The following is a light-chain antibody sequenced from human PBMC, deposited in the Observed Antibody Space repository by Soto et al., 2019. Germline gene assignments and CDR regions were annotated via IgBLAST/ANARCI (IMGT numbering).Light chain of an antibody. Sequence: DIQMTQSPSSLSASAGDRVTITCRASQSISTYLNWYQQKPGKAPKLLIFASSSLQSGVPSRFSGSGSGTDFTLTISSLQPEDFATYHCQQSYSIPRTLGQGTKLDIK. CDR2: ASS. V-gene: IGKV1-39*01. J-gene: IGKJ1*01. CDR3: QQSYSIPRT. CDR1: QSISTY.